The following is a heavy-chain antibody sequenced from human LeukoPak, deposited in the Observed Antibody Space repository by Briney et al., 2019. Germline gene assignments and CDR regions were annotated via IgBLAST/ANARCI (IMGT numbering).Heavy chain of an antibody. CDR3: ARGVAVATTAGGTYYFDY. CDR2: INHSGST. D-gene: IGHD6-19*01. V-gene: IGHV4-34*01. J-gene: IGHJ4*02. CDR1: GGSFSGYY. Sequence: SETLSLTCAVYGGSFSGYYWSWIRQPPGKGLEWIGEINHSGSTNYNPSLKSRVTISVDTSQNQFSLKLSTVTAADTAVYYCARGVAVATTAGGTYYFDYWGQGTLVTVSS.